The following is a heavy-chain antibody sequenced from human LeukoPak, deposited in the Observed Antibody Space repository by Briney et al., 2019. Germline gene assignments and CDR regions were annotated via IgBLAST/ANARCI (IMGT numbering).Heavy chain of an antibody. J-gene: IGHJ6*03. V-gene: IGHV4-59*11. Sequence: SETLSLTCTVSGGSISSHYWSWLRQPPGKGLEWIGYIYYSGSTNYNPSLKSRVTISVDTSKNQFSLKLSSVTAADTAVYYCARLSSWYYYMDVWGKGTTVTVSS. CDR3: ARLSSWYYYMDV. CDR2: IYYSGST. CDR1: GGSISSHY. D-gene: IGHD6-13*01.